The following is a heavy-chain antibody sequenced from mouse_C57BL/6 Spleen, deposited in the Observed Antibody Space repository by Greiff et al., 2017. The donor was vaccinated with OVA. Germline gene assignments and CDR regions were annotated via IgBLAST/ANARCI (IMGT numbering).Heavy chain of an antibody. CDR3: ARDYYGSRRYFDV. CDR1: GYTFTSYW. CDR2: INPSNGGT. D-gene: IGHD1-1*01. J-gene: IGHJ1*03. Sequence: QVQLKESGTELVKPGASVKLSCKASGYTFTSYWMHWVKQRPGQGLEWIGNINPSNGGTNYNEKFKSKATLPVDKSSSTAYMQLSSLTSEDSAVYYCARDYYGSRRYFDVWGTGTTVTVSS. V-gene: IGHV1-53*01.